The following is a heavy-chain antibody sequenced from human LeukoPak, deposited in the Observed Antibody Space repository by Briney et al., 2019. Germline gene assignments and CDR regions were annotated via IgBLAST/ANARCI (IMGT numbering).Heavy chain of an antibody. D-gene: IGHD3-22*01. CDR2: ISAYNGNT. V-gene: IGHV1-18*01. CDR3: AREGPYYYDSSGSFDY. CDR1: GYTFTSYG. Sequence: ASVKVSCKASGYTFTSYGISWVRQAPGQGLEWMGWISAYNGNTNYAQKLQGRVTMTTDTSTSTAYMGLRSLRSDDTAVYYCAREGPYYYDSSGSFDYWGQGTLVTVSS. J-gene: IGHJ4*02.